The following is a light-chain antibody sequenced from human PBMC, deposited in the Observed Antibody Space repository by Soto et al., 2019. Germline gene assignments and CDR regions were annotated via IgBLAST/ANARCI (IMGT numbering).Light chain of an antibody. Sequence: EIVLIPSPATLSSYPGERATLSCRASQSVSSYLAWYQQKPGQAPRLLIYDASNRATGIPARFSGSGSGTDFTLTISSLEPEDFAVYYCQQRSNWQGATFGGGTKVDIK. V-gene: IGKV3-11*01. CDR3: QQRSNWQGAT. CDR1: QSVSSY. J-gene: IGKJ4*01. CDR2: DAS.